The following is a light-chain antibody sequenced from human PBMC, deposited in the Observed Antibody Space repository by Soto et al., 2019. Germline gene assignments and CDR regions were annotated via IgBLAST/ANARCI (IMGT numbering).Light chain of an antibody. J-gene: IGLJ2*01. Sequence: QSVLTQPPSLSAAPGQQVTISCSGNSSNLEYNYVSGYQHLPGTSPQLLIYDNNQRPSEIPDRFSGSKSGTSATLDINGLQTGDEAFYYCGTWDNSLRDVVFGGGTTVTV. CDR1: SSNLEYNY. CDR3: GTWDNSLRDVV. CDR2: DNN. V-gene: IGLV1-51*01.